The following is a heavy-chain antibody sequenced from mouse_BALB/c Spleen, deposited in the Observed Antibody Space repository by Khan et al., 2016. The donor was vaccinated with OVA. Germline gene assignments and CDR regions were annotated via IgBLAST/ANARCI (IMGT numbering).Heavy chain of an antibody. CDR3: ARQPDYHDNGMDY. J-gene: IGHJ4*01. D-gene: IGHD1-1*02. CDR2: MWSDGSA. V-gene: IGHV2-6-1*01. CDR1: GFSLTNYG. Sequence: QVQLKQSGPGLVAPSQSLSITCTISGFSLTNYGVHWVRQPPGKGLEWLVLMWSDGSATYNSALKSRLTISMDNSKSQVFLKMHSLQTDDTAMYFCARQPDYHDNGMDYWGQGTSVTVSS.